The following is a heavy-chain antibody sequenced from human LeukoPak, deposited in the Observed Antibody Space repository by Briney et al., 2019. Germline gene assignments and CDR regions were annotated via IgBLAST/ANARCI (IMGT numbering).Heavy chain of an antibody. Sequence: GGSLRLSCAASGFTLSSYAMSWVRQAPGKGLEWVSSISASGGSTNYADSVKGRFTISRDNSKNTVYLQMNSLRAEDTAVYYCAKVMKGSERLTMVRGVIIKTAGLYYMDVWGKGTTVTVS. D-gene: IGHD3-10*01. J-gene: IGHJ6*03. V-gene: IGHV3-23*01. CDR2: ISASGGST. CDR1: GFTLSSYA. CDR3: AKVMKGSERLTMVRGVIIKTAGLYYMDV.